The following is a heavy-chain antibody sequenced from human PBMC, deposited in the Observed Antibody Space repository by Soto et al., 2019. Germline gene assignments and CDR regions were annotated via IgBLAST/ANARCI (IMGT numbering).Heavy chain of an antibody. CDR1: GGSISSSSYY. D-gene: IGHD3-10*01. J-gene: IGHJ4*02. CDR3: ARSSWDPLWFGELSSYFDY. V-gene: IGHV4-39*01. CDR2: IYYSGST. Sequence: SETLSLTCTVSGGSISSSSYYWGWIRQPPGKGLEWIGSIYYSGSTYYNPSLKSRVTISVDTSKNQFSLKLSSVTAADTVVYYCARSSWDPLWFGELSSYFDYWGQGTLVTVSS.